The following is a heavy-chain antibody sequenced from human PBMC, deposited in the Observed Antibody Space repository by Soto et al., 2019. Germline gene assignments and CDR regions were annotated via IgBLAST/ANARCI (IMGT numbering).Heavy chain of an antibody. CDR2: IYYSGST. CDR1: GGSISSGGYY. D-gene: IGHD2-2*01. J-gene: IGHJ5*02. Sequence: QVQLQESGPGLVKPSQTLSLTCTVSGGSISSGGYYWSWIRQHPGKGLEWIGYIYYSGSTYYNPSLKSRVTRAVDTSKNQCSLKLSSVTAADTAVYYCARRHGYCSSTSCWDWFDPWGQGTLVTVSS. CDR3: ARRHGYCSSTSCWDWFDP. V-gene: IGHV4-31*03.